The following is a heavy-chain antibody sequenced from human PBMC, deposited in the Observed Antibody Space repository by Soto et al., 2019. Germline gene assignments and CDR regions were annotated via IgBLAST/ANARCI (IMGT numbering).Heavy chain of an antibody. J-gene: IGHJ6*02. Sequence: GGSLRLSCAASGFTFSSYGMHWVRQAPGKGLEWVAVISYDGSNKYYADSVKGRFTISRDNSKNTLYLQMNSLRAEDTAVYYCAKDGGSYGSGPKRPRPHYYYYYGMDVWGQGTTVTVSS. CDR1: GFTFSSYG. D-gene: IGHD3-10*01. V-gene: IGHV3-30*18. CDR3: AKDGGSYGSGPKRPRPHYYYYYGMDV. CDR2: ISYDGSNK.